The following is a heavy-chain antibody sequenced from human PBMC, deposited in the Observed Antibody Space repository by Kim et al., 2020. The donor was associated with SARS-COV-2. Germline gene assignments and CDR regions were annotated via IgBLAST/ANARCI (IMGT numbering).Heavy chain of an antibody. Sequence: SVKGPFTIARGNAKNTLYLQMNSLRAKDTAVYYCARGGTYYGSGAGMDVWGQGTTVTVSS. D-gene: IGHD3-10*01. CDR3: ARGGTYYGSGAGMDV. J-gene: IGHJ6*02. V-gene: IGHV3-48*03.